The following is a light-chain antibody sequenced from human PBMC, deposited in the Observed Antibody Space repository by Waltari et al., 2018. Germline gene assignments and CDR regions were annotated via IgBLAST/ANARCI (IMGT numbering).Light chain of an antibody. CDR2: AAS. CDR1: QNINKY. J-gene: IGKJ3*01. V-gene: IGKV1-39*01. CDR3: QQSYNILFT. Sequence: DIQMTQSPSSLSASVGDRVTITCRASQNINKYLNWYQLKPGKAPKLLIYAASTLQSGVPSRFSGSGSGTDVTLTINSLQPEDFATYSCQQSYNILFTFGPGTKVDIK.